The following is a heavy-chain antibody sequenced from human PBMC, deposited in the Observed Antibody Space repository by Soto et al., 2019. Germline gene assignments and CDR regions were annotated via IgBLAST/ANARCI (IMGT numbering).Heavy chain of an antibody. D-gene: IGHD3-9*01. Sequence: PSETLSLSCAVSVGSISSGGYSWSWIRQPPGKGLEWIGYIYHSGSTYYNPSLKSRVTISVDRSKNHFSLKLTSVTAADTAVYYCARGTDTWFFALWGRGTLVTVSS. CDR3: ARGTDTWFFAL. CDR2: IYHSGST. V-gene: IGHV4-30-2*01. J-gene: IGHJ2*01. CDR1: VGSISSGGYS.